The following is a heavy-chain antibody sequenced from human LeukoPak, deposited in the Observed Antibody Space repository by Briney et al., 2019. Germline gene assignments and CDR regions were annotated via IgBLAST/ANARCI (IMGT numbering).Heavy chain of an antibody. CDR3: ASSVVVPAANGWFDP. Sequence: SETLSLTCTVSGGSISSYYWSWIRQPAGKGLEWIGRIYTSGSTNYNPSLKSRVTMSVDTSKNQFSLKLSSVTAADTAVYYCASSVVVPAANGWFDPWGQGTLVTVSS. CDR1: GGSISSYY. CDR2: IYTSGST. V-gene: IGHV4-4*07. D-gene: IGHD2-2*01. J-gene: IGHJ5*02.